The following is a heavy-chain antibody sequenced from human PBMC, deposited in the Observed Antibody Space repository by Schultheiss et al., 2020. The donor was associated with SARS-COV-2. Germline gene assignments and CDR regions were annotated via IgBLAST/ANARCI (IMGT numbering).Heavy chain of an antibody. D-gene: IGHD3-10*01. J-gene: IGHJ4*02. CDR1: GFTFSSYS. CDR2: ISGSGGST. Sequence: GESLKISCAASGFTFSSYSMNWVRQAPGKGLEWVSAISGSGGSTYYADSVKGRFTISRDNSKNTLYLQMNSLRAEDTAVYYCAKTVRGSGAFDYWGQGTLVTVSS. V-gene: IGHV3-23*01. CDR3: AKTVRGSGAFDY.